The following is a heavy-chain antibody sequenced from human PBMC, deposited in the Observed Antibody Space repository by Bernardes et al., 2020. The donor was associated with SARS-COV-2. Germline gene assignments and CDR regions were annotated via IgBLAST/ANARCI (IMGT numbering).Heavy chain of an antibody. J-gene: IGHJ6*02. CDR1: GFTFSSYA. CDR3: AKAGGITMVQGVSRPYYYYGMDV. V-gene: IGHV3-23*01. Sequence: GGSLRLSRAASGFTFSSYAMSWVRQAPGKGLEWVSAISGSGGSTYYADSVKGRFTISRDNSKNTLYLQMNSLRAEDTAVYYCAKAGGITMVQGVSRPYYYYGMDVWGQGTTVTVSS. CDR2: ISGSGGST. D-gene: IGHD3-10*01.